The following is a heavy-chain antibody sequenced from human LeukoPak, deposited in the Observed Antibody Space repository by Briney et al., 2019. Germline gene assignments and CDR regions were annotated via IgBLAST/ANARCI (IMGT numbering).Heavy chain of an antibody. D-gene: IGHD3-22*01. CDR1: GYTFTSYG. J-gene: IGHJ4*02. CDR3: ARDLISSGYSIDPLEG. Sequence: GASVKVSCKASGYTFTSYGISWVRQAPGQGLEWMGWISAYNGNTNYAQELQGRVTMTTDTSTSTAYMELRSLRSDDTAVYYCARDLISSGYSIDPLEGWGQGTLVTVSS. V-gene: IGHV1-18*01. CDR2: ISAYNGNT.